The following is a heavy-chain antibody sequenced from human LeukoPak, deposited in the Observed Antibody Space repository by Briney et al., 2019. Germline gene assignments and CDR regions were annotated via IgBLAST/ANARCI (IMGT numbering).Heavy chain of an antibody. CDR2: IKQDGSEK. CDR1: GFTFSSYW. J-gene: IGHJ4*02. D-gene: IGHD6-19*01. Sequence: GGSLRLSCAASGFTFSSYWMSWVRQAPGKGLEWVANIKQDGSEKYYVASVKGRFTISRDNAKNSLYLQMNSLRAEDTAVYYCARGRSGWSEYYFDYWGQGTLVTVSS. V-gene: IGHV3-7*01. CDR3: ARGRSGWSEYYFDY.